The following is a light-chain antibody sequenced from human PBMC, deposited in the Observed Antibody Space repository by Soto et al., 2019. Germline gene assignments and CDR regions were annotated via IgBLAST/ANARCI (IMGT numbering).Light chain of an antibody. CDR1: QSVSSY. CDR3: QQRSNWPPFT. V-gene: IGKV3-11*01. J-gene: IGKJ3*01. CDR2: EAS. Sequence: EIVLTQSPATLSLSPGERATLSCRASQSVSSYLAWYQQKPGQAPRLLIYEASNRATGIPARFSGSGSGTAFTLTISSLEPADFAVYYCQQRSNWPPFTFGPGTKVDIK.